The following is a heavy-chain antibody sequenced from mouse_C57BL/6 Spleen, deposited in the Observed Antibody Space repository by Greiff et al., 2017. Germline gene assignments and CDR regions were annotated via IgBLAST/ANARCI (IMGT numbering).Heavy chain of an antibody. V-gene: IGHV1-54*01. CDR1: GYAFTNYL. D-gene: IGHD2-4*01. J-gene: IGHJ3*01. CDR3: ARGISDYDGIAY. CDR2: INPGSGGT. Sequence: QVQLQQSGAELVRPGTSVKVSCKASGYAFTNYLIEWVKQRPGQGLEWIGVINPGSGGTNYNEKFKGKATLTADKSSSTAYMQLSSLTSEDSAVYFCARGISDYDGIAYWGQGTLVTVSA.